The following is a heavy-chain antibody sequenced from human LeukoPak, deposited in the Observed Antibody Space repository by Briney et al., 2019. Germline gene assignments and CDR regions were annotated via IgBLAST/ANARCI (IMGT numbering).Heavy chain of an antibody. CDR1: GGTFSSYA. CDR2: IIPTFGTA. D-gene: IGHD2-2*01. CDR3: ARGPDIVVVPAAHAGGDYYYGMDV. V-gene: IGHV1-69*06. Sequence: EASVKVSCKASGGTFSSYAISWVRQAPGQGLEWMGGIIPTFGTANYAQKFQGRVTITADKSTSTAYMELSSLRSEDTAVYYCARGPDIVVVPAAHAGGDYYYGMDVWGKGTTVTVSS. J-gene: IGHJ6*04.